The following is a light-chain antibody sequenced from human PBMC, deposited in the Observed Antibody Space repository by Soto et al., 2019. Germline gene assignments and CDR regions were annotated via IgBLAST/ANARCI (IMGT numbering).Light chain of an antibody. V-gene: IGKV3-15*01. Sequence: IVLTQSAATLSVSPGERATLSCRASQGIXSNFAWYEEKPGQAPRLLXDGASTMATGIPARLSGSGSGAEFTLTINGLQSEDSAVYYCQQYNKGPGTFGQGTKVDIK. CDR2: GAS. J-gene: IGKJ1*01. CDR3: QQYNKGPGT. CDR1: QGIXSN.